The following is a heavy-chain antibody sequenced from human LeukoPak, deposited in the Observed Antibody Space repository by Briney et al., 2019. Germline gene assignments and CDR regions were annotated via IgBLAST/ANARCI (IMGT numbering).Heavy chain of an antibody. Sequence: GGSLRLSCAASGFSFSIYGMHWVRQAPGKGLEWVAFIHYDGSKKYSADSVKGRFTISRDNSKNTLYLQMNSLRAEDTAVYYCARDFGSSEQLVAGYWGQGTLVTVSS. V-gene: IGHV3-30*02. CDR2: IHYDGSKK. D-gene: IGHD6-13*01. CDR3: ARDFGSSEQLVAGY. CDR1: GFSFSIYG. J-gene: IGHJ4*02.